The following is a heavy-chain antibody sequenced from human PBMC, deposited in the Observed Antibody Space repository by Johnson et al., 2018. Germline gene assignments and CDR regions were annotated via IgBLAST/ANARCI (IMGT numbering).Heavy chain of an antibody. V-gene: IGHV1-69*01. D-gene: IGHD2-15*01. Sequence: QVQLVESGAEVKKPWSSVKVSCKASGGTFSTYAISWVRQAPGQGLEWMGGMNPIFGPTNYAQKFQGRVTITADEATNTAYMELSSLSSDDTAVYYCATRGNCSGGSCYLLSAFDIWGQGTMVTFSS. CDR2: MNPIFGPT. CDR3: ATRGNCSGGSCYLLSAFDI. CDR1: GGTFSTYA. J-gene: IGHJ3*02.